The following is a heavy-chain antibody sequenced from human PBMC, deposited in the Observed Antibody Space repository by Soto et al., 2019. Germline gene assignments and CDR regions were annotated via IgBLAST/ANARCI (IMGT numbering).Heavy chain of an antibody. J-gene: IGHJ5*02. D-gene: IGHD1-26*01. Sequence: EVQLEESGGDLVQPGGSLRLSCAASGFTFSSYWMHWVRQAPGKGLVWVSRINTDGGTTTYAESVKGRFTISRDNSRNTVYLQMNSLRTEDTALYYCVRVGSGSYSWSDPWGQGTLVTVSS. CDR3: VRVGSGSYSWSDP. V-gene: IGHV3-74*01. CDR1: GFTFSSYW. CDR2: INTDGGTT.